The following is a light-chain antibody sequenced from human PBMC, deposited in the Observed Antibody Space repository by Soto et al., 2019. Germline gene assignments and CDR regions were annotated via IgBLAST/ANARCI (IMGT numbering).Light chain of an antibody. CDR2: DAS. V-gene: IGKV1-5*01. J-gene: IGKJ5*01. Sequence: IQMTQSPSSLSASVGDRVTITCRASQSISSYLNWYQQKPGKAPQALIYDASSLKSGVPSRFSGNGSGTEFTLTISSLQPDDFATYYCQQYNTYSTFGQGTRLEI. CDR1: QSISSY. CDR3: QQYNTYST.